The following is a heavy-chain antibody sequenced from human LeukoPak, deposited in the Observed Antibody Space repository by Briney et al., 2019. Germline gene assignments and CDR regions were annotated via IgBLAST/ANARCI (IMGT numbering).Heavy chain of an antibody. Sequence: GGSLRLSCAASGFNFSSYSLIWVRQAPGKGLEWLSYVSVSGRTKYYADSAKGRFTVSRDNAKKSVYLQMNNLRDEDTAMYYCARDLLTTGNYYFGMDVWGQGTTVTVSS. CDR3: ARDLLTTGNYYFGMDV. J-gene: IGHJ6*02. D-gene: IGHD4-17*01. V-gene: IGHV3-48*02. CDR1: GFNFSSYS. CDR2: VSVSGRTK.